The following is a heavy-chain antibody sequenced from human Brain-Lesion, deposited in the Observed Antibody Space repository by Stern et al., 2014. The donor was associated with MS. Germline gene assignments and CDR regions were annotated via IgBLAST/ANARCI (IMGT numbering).Heavy chain of an antibody. CDR3: AGEEDIRYCSGGSCTGNWFDP. CDR2: IYYSGNT. CDR1: GGSVSSTSYA. D-gene: IGHD2-15*01. J-gene: IGHJ5*02. Sequence: VQLVESGPGLVKPSETLSLTCTVAGGSVSSTSYAWAWIRQPPGKGLGWIGTIYYSGNTYYSPSLKNRLTISLDTPKNQFSLQLRSVTAADTAVYYCAGEEDIRYCSGGSCTGNWFDPWGQGTLVTVSS. V-gene: IGHV4-39*01.